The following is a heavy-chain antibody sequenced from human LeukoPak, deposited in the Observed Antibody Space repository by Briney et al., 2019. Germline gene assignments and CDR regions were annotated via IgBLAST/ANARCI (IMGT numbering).Heavy chain of an antibody. Sequence: GGSLRLSCAASGFTFSSYAMSWVRQAPGKGLEWVSAISGSGGSTYYADSVKGRFTISRDNSKNTLYLQMNSLRAEDTAVYYCARDPSYTRFGRGDLFDYWGQGTLVTVSS. CDR2: ISGSGGST. V-gene: IGHV3-23*01. CDR1: GFTFSSYA. D-gene: IGHD3-10*01. J-gene: IGHJ4*02. CDR3: ARDPSYTRFGRGDLFDY.